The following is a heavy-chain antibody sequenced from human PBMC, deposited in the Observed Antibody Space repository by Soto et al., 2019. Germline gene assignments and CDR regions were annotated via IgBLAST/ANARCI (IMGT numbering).Heavy chain of an antibody. CDR2: IKYSGTT. Sequence: PPETLSLTCTVSGGSMSSSSCHCGWIRQPPGKGLEWIASIKYSGTTFYNPSLKSRVTLSVDTSKNQFALKLSSVTAAETAVYYCARHGINGSYYYAFAILGQAPIVT. D-gene: IGHD1-26*01. J-gene: IGHJ3*02. V-gene: IGHV4-39*01. CDR3: ARHGINGSYYYAFAI. CDR1: GGSMSSSSCH.